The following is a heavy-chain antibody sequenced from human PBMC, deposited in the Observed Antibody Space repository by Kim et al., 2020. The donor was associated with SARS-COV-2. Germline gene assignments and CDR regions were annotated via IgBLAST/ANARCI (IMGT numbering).Heavy chain of an antibody. J-gene: IGHJ4*02. D-gene: IGHD6-25*01. CDR2: GGRT. Sequence: GGRTYNAETGKGRFTITQDNSTKTLYLQMNSLRAEDTAVYYCAKEKSGTGWGQGTLVTVSS. V-gene: IGHV3-23*01. CDR3: AKEKSGTG.